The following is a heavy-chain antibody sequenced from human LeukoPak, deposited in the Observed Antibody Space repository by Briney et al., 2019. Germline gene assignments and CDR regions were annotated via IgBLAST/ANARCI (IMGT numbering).Heavy chain of an antibody. CDR1: GGSISSYY. D-gene: IGHD5-18*01. CDR3: ARDGYSYGYPYNFDY. V-gene: IGHV4-4*07. CDR2: IYTSGST. J-gene: IGHJ4*02. Sequence: SETLSLTCTVSGGSISSYYWSWIRQPAGKGLEWIGRIYTSGSTNYNPSLKSRVTMSVDTSKNQFSLKLSSVTAADTAVYYCARDGYSYGYPYNFDYWGQGTLVTVSS.